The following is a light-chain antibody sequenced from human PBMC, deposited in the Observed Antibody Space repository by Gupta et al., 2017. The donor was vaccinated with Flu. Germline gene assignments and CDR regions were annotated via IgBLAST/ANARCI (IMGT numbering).Light chain of an antibody. CDR2: DGS. J-gene: IGLJ1*01. Sequence: QSPLTHPASLSGCPGQSITISCTGTSSDVGSYYLVSYYQQHPGNAPKLMIDDGSKRPSGVSNLSAGSKSGNTASPTISGLQAEDEADDYCCSYAGSILYVFGTGTKVTVL. V-gene: IGLV2-23*01. CDR3: CSYAGSILYV. CDR1: SSDVGSYYL.